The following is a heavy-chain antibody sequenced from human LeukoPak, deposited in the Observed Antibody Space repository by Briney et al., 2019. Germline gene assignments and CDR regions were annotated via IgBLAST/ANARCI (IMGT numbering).Heavy chain of an antibody. CDR3: AKDIELFMS. V-gene: IGHV3-23*01. CDR2: ISGGGDTT. J-gene: IGHJ5*02. Sequence: GGSLRLSCAASGFTFTTYAMSWVRQAPGKGLEWVSVISGGGDTTYYTESVKGRFTISRDDSNSTLFLQMDNLRVEDTATYYCAKDIELFMSWGQGTLVIVSS. D-gene: IGHD1-26*01. CDR1: GFTFTTYA.